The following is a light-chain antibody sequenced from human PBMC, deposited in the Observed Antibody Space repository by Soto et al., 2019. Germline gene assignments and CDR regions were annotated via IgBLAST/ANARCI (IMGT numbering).Light chain of an antibody. V-gene: IGKV3-20*01. CDR1: QSLSTRY. J-gene: IGKJ2*01. Sequence: EIVLTQSPGTLSLSPGESATLSCRASQSLSTRYIAWYQQKAGQAPRLLIYGASTRTTGIPDRFSGSGSGTDFTLPISRLEPEDFAVYYCQQYASSMVYTFGQGTKLDIK. CDR2: GAS. CDR3: QQYASSMVYT.